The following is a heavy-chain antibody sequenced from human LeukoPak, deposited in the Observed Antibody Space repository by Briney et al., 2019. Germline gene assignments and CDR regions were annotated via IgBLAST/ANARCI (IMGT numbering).Heavy chain of an antibody. CDR3: AKGSSGYFVDL. V-gene: IGHV3-23*01. J-gene: IGHJ5*02. D-gene: IGHD3-22*01. CDR1: GFIFNNYG. Sequence: GGSLRLSCAASGFIFNNYGLIWVRQAPGEGLEWVSAISNDGCGTNYAAFVKGRFTISRDNSKNTLFLQMNSLRAEDTALYYCAKGSSGYFVDLWGQGTLVTVSS. CDR2: ISNDGCGT.